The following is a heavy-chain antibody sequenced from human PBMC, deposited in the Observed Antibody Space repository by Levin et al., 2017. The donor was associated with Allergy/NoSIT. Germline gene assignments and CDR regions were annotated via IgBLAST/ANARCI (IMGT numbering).Heavy chain of an antibody. J-gene: IGHJ6*02. CDR1: GGSVSSGSYY. V-gene: IGHV4-61*01. CDR3: ARVGSYLAYYYYGMDV. D-gene: IGHD1-26*01. Sequence: SQTLSLTCTVSGGSVSSGSYYWSWIRQPPGKGLEWIGYIYYSGSTNYNPSLKSRVTISVDTSKNQFSLKLSSVTAADTAVYYCARVGSYLAYYYYGMDVWGQGTTVTVSS. CDR2: IYYSGST.